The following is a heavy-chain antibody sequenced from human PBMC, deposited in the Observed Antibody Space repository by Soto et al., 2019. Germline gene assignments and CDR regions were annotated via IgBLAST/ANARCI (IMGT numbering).Heavy chain of an antibody. D-gene: IGHD3-10*01. CDR1: GYTFTGYY. CDR2: INPNSGGT. J-gene: IGHJ4*02. Sequence: ASVKVSCKASGYTFTGYYMHWVRQAPGQGLEWMGWINPNSGGTNYAQKFQGWVTMTRDTSISTAYMELSRLRSDDTAVYYCARGHRYGSGKLRSLFDYWGQGTLVTVSS. V-gene: IGHV1-2*04. CDR3: ARGHRYGSGKLRSLFDY.